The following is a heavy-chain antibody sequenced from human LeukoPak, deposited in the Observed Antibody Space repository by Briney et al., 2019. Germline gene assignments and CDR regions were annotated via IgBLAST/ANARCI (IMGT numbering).Heavy chain of an antibody. V-gene: IGHV1-2*02. J-gene: IGHJ4*02. CDR1: GYTFTGYY. Sequence: GASVKVSCKASGYTFTGYYMHWVRQAPGQGLEWMGWINPNSGGTNYAQKFQGRVTMTRDTSISTAYMELSRLRSDDTAVYYCARGSSRDGYNLAGDFDYWGQGTLVTVSS. D-gene: IGHD5-24*01. CDR3: ARGSSRDGYNLAGDFDY. CDR2: INPNSGGT.